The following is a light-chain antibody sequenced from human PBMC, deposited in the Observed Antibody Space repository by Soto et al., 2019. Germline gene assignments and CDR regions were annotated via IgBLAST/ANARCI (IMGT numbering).Light chain of an antibody. Sequence: QSALTQPASVSGSPGQAITVSCSGTSSDIGAHNFVSWYQQHPGKAPKLIIYEVINRPSGVSDRFSGSKSSNTASRTIFGLQAWGQADYFYHLTPNSHTCVFGSGTKVTVL. V-gene: IGLV2-14*03. J-gene: IGLJ1*01. CDR1: SSDIGAHNF. CDR3: HLTPNSHTCV. CDR2: EVI.